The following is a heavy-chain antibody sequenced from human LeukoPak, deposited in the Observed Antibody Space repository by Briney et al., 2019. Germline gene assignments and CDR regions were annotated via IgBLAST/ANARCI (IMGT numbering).Heavy chain of an antibody. CDR2: ISYDGSNK. V-gene: IGHV3-30*18. CDR1: GFTFSSYE. J-gene: IGHJ4*02. D-gene: IGHD2-2*01. CDR3: AKDSGCSSTSCYLGYFDY. Sequence: GGSLRLSCAASGFTFSSYEMNWVRQAPGKGLEWVAVISYDGSNKYYADSVKGRFTISRDNSKNTLYLQMNSLRAEDTAVYYCAKDSGCSSTSCYLGYFDYWGQGTLVTVSS.